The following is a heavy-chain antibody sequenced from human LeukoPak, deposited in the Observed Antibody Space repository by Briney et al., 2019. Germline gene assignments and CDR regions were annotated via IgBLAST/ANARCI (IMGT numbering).Heavy chain of an antibody. CDR2: IYYSGST. V-gene: IGHV4-30-4*02. CDR1: GGSISSGDYY. CDR3: ARDPRRPYCGGDACFNWYFDL. J-gene: IGHJ2*01. D-gene: IGHD2-21*02. Sequence: PSETLSLTCTVSGGSISSGDYYWSWIRQPPGKGLEWIGYIYYSGSTYYNPSLKSRVTISVDTSKNQFSLKLSSVTAADTAVYYCARDPRRPYCGGDACFNWYFDLWGRGTLVTVSS.